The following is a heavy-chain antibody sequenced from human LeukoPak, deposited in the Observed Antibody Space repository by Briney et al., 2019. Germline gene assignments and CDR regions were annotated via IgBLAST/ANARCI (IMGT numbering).Heavy chain of an antibody. CDR3: AHRRSGGTHLSH. CDR1: GFSLGTRGGG. J-gene: IGHJ4*02. V-gene: IGHV2-5*02. CDR2: SYWDDDK. D-gene: IGHD2-15*01. Sequence: CGPTLVNPPETLTLTCTFSGFSLGTRGGGVGWIRQPPGKALEWLALSYWDDDKCYSPSLKSRLTITQDTSKNQVVLTMTNMDPVDTATYYCAHRRSGGTHLSHWGQGTLVTVSS.